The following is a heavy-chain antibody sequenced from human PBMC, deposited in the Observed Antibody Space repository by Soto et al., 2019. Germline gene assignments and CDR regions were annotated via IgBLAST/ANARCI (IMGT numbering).Heavy chain of an antibody. D-gene: IGHD6-13*01. CDR2: ISYDGSNK. J-gene: IGHJ4*02. V-gene: IGHV3-30-3*01. Sequence: GGSLRLSCAASAVIFSNYAMHWVRQAPGEGLEWVAVISYDGSNKKYADSVKGRFTISRDNSKNTLSLQMNSLTADDTAVYYCARGYLYSSTWYGHYWGQASLVTVSS. CDR1: AVIFSNYA. CDR3: ARGYLYSSTWYGHY.